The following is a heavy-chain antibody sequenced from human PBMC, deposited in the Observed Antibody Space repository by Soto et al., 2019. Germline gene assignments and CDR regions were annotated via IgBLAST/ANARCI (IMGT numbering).Heavy chain of an antibody. CDR2: MGGSSSTT. D-gene: IGHD1-7*01. Sequence: GGSLRLSCATSGFTFSNYAMSWVRQAPGGGLEWVSSMGGSSSTTYYADSVKGRFTISRDRSKNTLYLQMSSLRAEDTALYYCAKNQERELPRVIDFWGQGTLVTVSS. CDR1: GFTFSNYA. V-gene: IGHV3-23*01. J-gene: IGHJ4*02. CDR3: AKNQERELPRVIDF.